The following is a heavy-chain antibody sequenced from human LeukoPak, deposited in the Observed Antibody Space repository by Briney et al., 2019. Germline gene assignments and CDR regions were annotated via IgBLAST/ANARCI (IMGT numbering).Heavy chain of an antibody. Sequence: GSLRLSCAASGFTFSGYAMHWVRQAPGKGLEWVAVISISGNREHCADSVKGRFTISRDNSKNTMYLQMNSLTPEDTAVYSCAREGSGSTWSSFDFWGQGSLVTVSS. CDR3: AREGSGSTWSSFDF. D-gene: IGHD6-13*01. CDR2: ISISGNRE. J-gene: IGHJ4*02. CDR1: GFTFSGYA. V-gene: IGHV3-30-3*01.